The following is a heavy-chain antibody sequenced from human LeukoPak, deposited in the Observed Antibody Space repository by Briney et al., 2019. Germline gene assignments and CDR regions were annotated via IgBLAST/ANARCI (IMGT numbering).Heavy chain of an antibody. J-gene: IGHJ4*02. Sequence: GGSLRLSCAASGFIFSIYSMNWVRQAPGKGLEWVASIGSTSSYIYYADSVKGRFTISRDNAKNSLYLQMNSLRAEDTAVYYCAREIVVVPAWGQGALVTVSS. CDR1: GFIFSIYS. D-gene: IGHD2-2*01. CDR3: AREIVVVPA. CDR2: IGSTSSYI. V-gene: IGHV3-21*06.